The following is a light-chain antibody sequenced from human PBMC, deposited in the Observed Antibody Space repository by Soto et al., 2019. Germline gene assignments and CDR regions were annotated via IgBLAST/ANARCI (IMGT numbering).Light chain of an antibody. Sequence: DIQMTQSPSTLSASVGDRVTITCRASQSISSWLAWYQQKPGKAPKLLIYDASSLESGVPSRFSGSGSGTEFTLTISSLQPDDFATYYCQQYNGYYTFCQGTKLEIK. V-gene: IGKV1-5*01. CDR2: DAS. CDR3: QQYNGYYT. CDR1: QSISSW. J-gene: IGKJ2*01.